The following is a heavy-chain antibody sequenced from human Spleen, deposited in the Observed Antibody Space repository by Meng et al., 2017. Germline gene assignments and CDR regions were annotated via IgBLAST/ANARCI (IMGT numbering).Heavy chain of an antibody. J-gene: IGHJ4*02. CDR1: GFTFSDYW. V-gene: IGHV3-74*03. D-gene: IGHD3-22*01. CDR2: ISSDGSVT. Sequence: GESLKISCAASGFTFSDYWMHWVRQDPGKGLVWVSRISSDGSVTTYADSVKGRFTISRDNAKNTLYLQMNSLRAEDTAVYYCARDGVHYYDSSGPYYFDYWGQGTLVTVSS. CDR3: ARDGVHYYDSSGPYYFDY.